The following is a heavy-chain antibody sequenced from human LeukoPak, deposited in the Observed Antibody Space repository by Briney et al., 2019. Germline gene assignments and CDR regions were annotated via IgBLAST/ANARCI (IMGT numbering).Heavy chain of an antibody. CDR1: GFTFSSYA. V-gene: IGHV3-30-3*01. D-gene: IGHD3-10*01. CDR3: ASRGELLG. J-gene: IGHJ4*02. Sequence: GGSLRLSCAASGFTFSSYAMHWVRQAPGKGLERVAVISYDGSNKYYAESVKGRFTISRDNPKNTLYLQMNSLRAEDTAVYYCASRGELLGWGQGTLVTVST. CDR2: ISYDGSNK.